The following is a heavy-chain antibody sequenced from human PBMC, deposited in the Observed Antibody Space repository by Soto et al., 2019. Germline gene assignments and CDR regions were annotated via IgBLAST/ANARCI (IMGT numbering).Heavy chain of an antibody. CDR1: GFTFSNYH. J-gene: IGHJ4*02. Sequence: QVQLVASGGGVVQPGRSLRLSCAASGFTFSNYHMHWVRQAPGKGLEWVAVIWNDGSNKFYADSVKGRFTISRDNSKNTLYLQMNSLRAEDTAVYYCARIGSWALNFDYWGQGTLDSVSS. CDR2: IWNDGSNK. CDR3: ARIGSWALNFDY. V-gene: IGHV3-33*01. D-gene: IGHD6-13*01.